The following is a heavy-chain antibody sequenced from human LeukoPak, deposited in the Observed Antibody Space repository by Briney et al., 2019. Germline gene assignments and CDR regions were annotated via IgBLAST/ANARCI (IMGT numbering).Heavy chain of an antibody. V-gene: IGHV1-2*02. J-gene: IGHJ4*02. D-gene: IGHD2-21*02. CDR3: ARVMTANYYFDY. Sequence: ASVKVSCKASGYTFTAYYMHWVRQAPGQGLEWMGWINPNSGGTNYAQKFQGRVTMTRDTSISTAYMELSRLRSDDTAVYYCARVMTANYYFDYWGQGNLVTVSS. CDR2: INPNSGGT. CDR1: GYTFTAYY.